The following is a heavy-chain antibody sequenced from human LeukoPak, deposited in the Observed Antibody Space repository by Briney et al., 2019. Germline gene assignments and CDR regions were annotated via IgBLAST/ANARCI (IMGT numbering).Heavy chain of an antibody. J-gene: IGHJ4*02. V-gene: IGHV3-23*01. CDR3: AKGVTEESLFGY. CDR2: ISGSGSRI. D-gene: IGHD2-8*01. CDR1: GFTFGNYA. Sequence: GGSLRLACAASGFTFGNYAMSWVRQAPGKGLEWVSAISGSGSRIYYADSVKGRFTISRDKFKNTLYLQMNSLRAEDTAVYYCAKGVTEESLFGYWGQGILVTVSS.